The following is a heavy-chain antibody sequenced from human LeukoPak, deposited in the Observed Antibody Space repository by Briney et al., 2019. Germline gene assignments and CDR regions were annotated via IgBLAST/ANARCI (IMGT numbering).Heavy chain of an antibody. Sequence: ASVKASCKTSGYSFTSYGIRWVRQAPAQGLEWMGWISAYNGNTNYAHKLQGRITMTRDTSKSTAYMELSSMRADDTAVYYCARAEVPAAICYWGQGTLVTVSS. CDR3: ARAEVPAAICY. CDR1: GYSFTSYG. D-gene: IGHD2-2*02. CDR2: ISAYNGNT. V-gene: IGHV1-18*01. J-gene: IGHJ4*02.